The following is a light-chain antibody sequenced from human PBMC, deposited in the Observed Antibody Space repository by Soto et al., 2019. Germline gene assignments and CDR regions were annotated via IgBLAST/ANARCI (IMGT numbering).Light chain of an antibody. CDR2: DVT. V-gene: IGLV2-14*01. J-gene: IGLJ3*02. Sequence: QSVLTQPAAVSGSPGQSVTISCSGSSSDVGAYNYVSWYQRHPGKAPKLMIYDVTNRPSGVSNRYSGSKSGNTASLTISGLQAEDEADYFCSSCTSSSTVVFGGGTKLTVL. CDR3: SSCTSSSTVV. CDR1: SSDVGAYNY.